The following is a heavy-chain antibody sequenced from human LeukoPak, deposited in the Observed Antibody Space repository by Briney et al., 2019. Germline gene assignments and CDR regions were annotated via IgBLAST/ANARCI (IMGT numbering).Heavy chain of an antibody. CDR2: IYYSGST. J-gene: IGHJ4*02. V-gene: IGHV4-39*07. CDR3: ARDGYSSSWYGVYYFDY. D-gene: IGHD6-13*01. Sequence: SETLSLTCTVSGGSISSSSYYWGWIRQPPGKGLEWIGSIYYSGSTYYNPPLKSRVTISVDTSKNQFSLKLSSVTAADTAVYYCARDGYSSSWYGVYYFDYWGQGILVTVSS. CDR1: GGSISSSSYY.